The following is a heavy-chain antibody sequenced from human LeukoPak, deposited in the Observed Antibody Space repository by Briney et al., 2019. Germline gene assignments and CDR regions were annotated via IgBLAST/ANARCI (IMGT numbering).Heavy chain of an antibody. D-gene: IGHD2-2*01. CDR2: IYTSGST. Sequence: SETLSLTCTVSGGSISSYYWSWIRQPAGKGLEWIGRIYTSGSTNYNPSLKSRVTMSVDTSKNQFSLKLSSVTAVDTAVYYCARGPDIVVVPAARPVYYYYYGMDVWGQGTTVTVSS. CDR3: ARGPDIVVVPAARPVYYYYYGMDV. J-gene: IGHJ6*02. V-gene: IGHV4-4*07. CDR1: GGSISSYY.